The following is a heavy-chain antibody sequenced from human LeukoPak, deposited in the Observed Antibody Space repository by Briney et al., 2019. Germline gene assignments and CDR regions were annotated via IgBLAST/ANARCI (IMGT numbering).Heavy chain of an antibody. Sequence: SETLSLTCTVSGGSISSGRNYWTWIRQPAGKGLEWIGRIYIFSGSTNYNPSLKSRVTISVDTSKNQFSLKLSSVTAADTAVYYCARTGYCSGGTCYLNPIDYWGQGTLVTVSS. J-gene: IGHJ4*02. CDR1: GGSISSGRNY. CDR2: IYIFSGST. V-gene: IGHV4-61*10. D-gene: IGHD2-15*01. CDR3: ARTGYCSGGTCYLNPIDY.